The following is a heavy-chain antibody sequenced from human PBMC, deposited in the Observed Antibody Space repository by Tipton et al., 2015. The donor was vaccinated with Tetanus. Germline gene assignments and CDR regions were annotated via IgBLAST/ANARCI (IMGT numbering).Heavy chain of an antibody. CDR2: IHQSGST. D-gene: IGHD1-7*01. V-gene: IGHV4-34*01. CDR3: SRGGDRTKAGID. J-gene: IGHJ4*02. CDR1: GGTFSGYY. Sequence: TLSLTCTIYGGTFSGYYCSWIRQPPGRGLEWIGEIHQSGSTNYNPSLTSRVTISQDTSKSQFSLKLSSVTAADTAVYYCSRGGDRTKAGIDWGQGTLVPVSS.